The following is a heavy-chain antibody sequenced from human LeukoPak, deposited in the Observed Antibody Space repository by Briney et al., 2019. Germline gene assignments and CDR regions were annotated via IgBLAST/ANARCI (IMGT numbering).Heavy chain of an antibody. D-gene: IGHD5-18*01. CDR1: GFTFSSYN. Sequence: PGGSLRLSCAASGFTFSSYNMNWVRQAPGKGLEWVSSISSSSSYIYYADSVKGRFTISRDNAKNSLYLQMNSLRAEDTAVYYCAARLLDTAMQWDAFDIWGQGTMVTVSS. CDR2: ISSSSSYI. V-gene: IGHV3-21*01. J-gene: IGHJ3*02. CDR3: AARLLDTAMQWDAFDI.